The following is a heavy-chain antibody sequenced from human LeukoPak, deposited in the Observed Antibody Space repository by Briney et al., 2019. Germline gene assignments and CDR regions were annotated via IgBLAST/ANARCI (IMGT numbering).Heavy chain of an antibody. Sequence: ASVKVSCKASGYTFTSYGISWVRQAPGQGLEWMGWISAYNGNTNYAQKLQGRVTMTTDTSTRTAYMELRSLRSDDTAVYYCARVGSGYYYGYYFDYWGQGTLVTVSS. CDR3: ARVGSGYYYGYYFDY. CDR1: GYTFTSYG. D-gene: IGHD3-22*01. CDR2: ISAYNGNT. J-gene: IGHJ4*02. V-gene: IGHV1-18*01.